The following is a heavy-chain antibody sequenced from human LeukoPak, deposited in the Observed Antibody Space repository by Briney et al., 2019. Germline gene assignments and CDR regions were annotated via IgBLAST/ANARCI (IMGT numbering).Heavy chain of an antibody. Sequence: SGGSLRLSCATSGFTFDKYFIHWVLQAPGKGLDWVSSISGTSTYIDYADSVKGRFTISRDNANNSLYLQMNSLRVDDTAVYYCVRDHQLRDPGCWGQGTLVAVSS. D-gene: IGHD5-24*01. CDR3: VRDHQLRDPGC. V-gene: IGHV3-21*03. CDR2: ISGTSTYI. CDR1: GFTFDKYF. J-gene: IGHJ4*02.